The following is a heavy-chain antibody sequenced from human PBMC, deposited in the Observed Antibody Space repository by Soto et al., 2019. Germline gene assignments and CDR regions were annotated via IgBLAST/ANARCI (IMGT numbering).Heavy chain of an antibody. Sequence: GGSLRLSCAASGFTFSSYAMHWVRQAPGKGLEWVAVISYDGSNKYYADSVKGRFTISRDNSKNTLYLQMNSLRAEDTAVYYCARGRSFLSTYYDFWSGYALNGMDVWGQGTTVTVSS. D-gene: IGHD3-3*01. CDR1: GFTFSSYA. V-gene: IGHV3-30-3*01. J-gene: IGHJ6*02. CDR3: ARGRSFLSTYYDFWSGYALNGMDV. CDR2: ISYDGSNK.